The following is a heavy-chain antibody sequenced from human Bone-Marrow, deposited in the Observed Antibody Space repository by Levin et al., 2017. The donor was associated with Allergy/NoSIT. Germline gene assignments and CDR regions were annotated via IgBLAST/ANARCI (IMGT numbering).Heavy chain of an antibody. Sequence: SETLSLICTVSGGSIGSSSNYWGWIRQSPGKGLEWIGSVYSGGSTYYNPSLKSRVTISVDTSKNQFSLNLSSVTAADTAIYYCARRTDLLTGYPYYFDSWGQGTLVTVSS. CDR2: VYSGGST. CDR3: ARRTDLLTGYPYYFDS. CDR1: GGSIGSSSNY. J-gene: IGHJ4*02. D-gene: IGHD3-9*01. V-gene: IGHV4-39*01.